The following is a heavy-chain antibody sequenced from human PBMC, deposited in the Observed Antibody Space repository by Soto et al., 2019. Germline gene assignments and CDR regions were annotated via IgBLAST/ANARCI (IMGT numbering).Heavy chain of an antibody. V-gene: IGHV4-30-4*01. D-gene: IGHD3-10*01. Sequence: SETLSLTCTVSGGSISSGDYYWSWIRQPPGKGLEWIGYIYYSGSTYYNPSLKSRVTISVDTSKNQFSLKLSSVTAADTAVYYCARDYYGSGSYLKRPTSLHYYYGMDVWGQGTTVTVSS. CDR1: GGSISSGDYY. CDR2: IYYSGST. J-gene: IGHJ6*02. CDR3: ARDYYGSGSYLKRPTSLHYYYGMDV.